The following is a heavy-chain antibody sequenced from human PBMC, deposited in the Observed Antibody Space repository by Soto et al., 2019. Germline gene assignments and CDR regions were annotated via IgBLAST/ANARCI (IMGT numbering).Heavy chain of an antibody. V-gene: IGHV1-18*01. CDR3: ARGVGYCSGGSCYANWFDP. CDR2: ISAYNGNT. J-gene: IGHJ5*02. Sequence: ASVKVSCKASGYTFTSYGISWVRQAPGQGLEWMGWISAYNGNTNYAQKLQGRVTMTTDTSTSTAYMELRSLRSDDTAVYYCARGVGYCSGGSCYANWFDPWGQGTLVTVSS. CDR1: GYTFTSYG. D-gene: IGHD2-15*01.